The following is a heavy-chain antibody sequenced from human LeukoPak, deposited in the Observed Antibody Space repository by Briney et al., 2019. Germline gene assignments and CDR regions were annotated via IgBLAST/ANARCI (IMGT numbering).Heavy chain of an antibody. Sequence: GGSLRLSCAASGFTLSSYGMHWVRQAPGKGLEWVAVISYDGSNKYYADSVKGRFTISRDNSKNTLYLQMNSLRAEDTAVYYCAKDRGYCSGGSCYYYYYGMDVWGQGTTVTVSS. J-gene: IGHJ6*02. V-gene: IGHV3-30*18. D-gene: IGHD2-15*01. CDR3: AKDRGYCSGGSCYYYYYGMDV. CDR1: GFTLSSYG. CDR2: ISYDGSNK.